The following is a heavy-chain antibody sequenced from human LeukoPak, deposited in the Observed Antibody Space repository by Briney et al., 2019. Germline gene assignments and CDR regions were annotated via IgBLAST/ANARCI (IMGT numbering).Heavy chain of an antibody. V-gene: IGHV4-61*02. D-gene: IGHD3-3*01. CDR1: GGSISSGSYD. CDR2: IYTSGST. Sequence: PSQTLSLTCTVSGGSISSGSYDWSWIRQPAGKGLEWIGRIYTSGSTNYNPSLKSRVTISVDTSKNQFSLKLSSVTAADTAVYYCARAGKYYDFWSAQFDYWGQGTLVTVSS. J-gene: IGHJ4*02. CDR3: ARAGKYYDFWSAQFDY.